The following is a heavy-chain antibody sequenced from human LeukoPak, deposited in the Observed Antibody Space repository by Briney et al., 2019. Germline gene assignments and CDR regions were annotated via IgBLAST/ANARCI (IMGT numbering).Heavy chain of an antibody. Sequence: GGSLRLSCAAPGFSVSSNYMSWVRQAPGKGLEWVSVIYSGGGTYYADSVKGRFTISRDNSKNTLYLQMNSLRAEDTAVYYCARFRGGSWYSDYWGQGTLVTVSS. CDR3: ARFRGGSWYSDY. CDR1: GFSVSSNY. V-gene: IGHV3-53*01. J-gene: IGHJ4*02. CDR2: IYSGGGT. D-gene: IGHD2-15*01.